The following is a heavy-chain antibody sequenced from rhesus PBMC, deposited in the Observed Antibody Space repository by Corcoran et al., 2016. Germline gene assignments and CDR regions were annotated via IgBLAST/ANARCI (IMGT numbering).Heavy chain of an antibody. CDR2: INGKSGST. V-gene: IGHV4-80*01. CDR1: GGSFSISL. D-gene: IGHD5-12*01. J-gene: IGHJ4*01. CDR3: ARHRIQRFDY. Sequence: QVQLPESGPGLVTPSANLSLTCAVSGGSFSISLWSWLRQPPGKGLEWSGEINGKSGSTNYNPSLKMRVTISKDASKNQFSLKLSAGTAADTAVYDCARHRIQRFDYWGQGVLGTVSS.